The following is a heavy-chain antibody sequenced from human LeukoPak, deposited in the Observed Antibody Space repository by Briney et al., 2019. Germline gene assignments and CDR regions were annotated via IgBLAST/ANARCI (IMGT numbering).Heavy chain of an antibody. CDR3: ARDTALFDY. V-gene: IGHV3-33*01. CDR2: IWYDGSNK. D-gene: IGHD5-18*01. CDR1: GFTFSSYG. Sequence: GRSLRLSCAASGFTFSSYGMHWVRQAPGKGLEWVAVIWYDGSNKYYADSVKGRFTISRDNSKNTLYLQMNSLRVEDTAIYYCARDTALFDYWGQGTLVTVSS. J-gene: IGHJ4*02.